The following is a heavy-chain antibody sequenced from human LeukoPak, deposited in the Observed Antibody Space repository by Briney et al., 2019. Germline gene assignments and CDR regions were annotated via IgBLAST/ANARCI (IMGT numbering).Heavy chain of an antibody. Sequence: PGGSLRLSCAASGFTFSSSWMSWVRQAPGKGLEWVANIKEDGSEKYYVDSVKGRFTISRDNAKNSLDLQMNSLRDEDTAVYYCAKGGKWDVTPFDYWGQGTLVTVSS. D-gene: IGHD1-26*01. CDR3: AKGGKWDVTPFDY. CDR1: GFTFSSSW. V-gene: IGHV3-7*01. J-gene: IGHJ4*02. CDR2: IKEDGSEK.